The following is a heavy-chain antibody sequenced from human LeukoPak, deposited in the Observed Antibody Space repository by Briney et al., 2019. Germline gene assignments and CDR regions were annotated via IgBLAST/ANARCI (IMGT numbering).Heavy chain of an antibody. D-gene: IGHD3-10*02. CDR3: ARSRCPGNHWFDP. Sequence: GGSLRLSCAASGFSFSGFALSGVCLAPGKGLEWVSTLSDSSYYADSVQGRFTISGDSSKNTLYLQMDSLTTDDTAMYFCARSRCPGNHWFDPWGQGTLVTVSS. CDR1: GFSFSGFA. J-gene: IGHJ5*02. CDR2: LSDSS. V-gene: IGHV3-23*01.